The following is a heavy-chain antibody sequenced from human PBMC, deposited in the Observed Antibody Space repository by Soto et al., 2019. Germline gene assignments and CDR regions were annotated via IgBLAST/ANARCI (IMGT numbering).Heavy chain of an antibody. CDR2: IYYSGST. CDR3: ARLRGSYFLYYGMDV. V-gene: IGHV4-39*01. D-gene: IGHD1-26*01. CDR1: GESISSSSYY. Sequence: SETLSLTCIVSGESISSSSYYWGWIRQPPGKGLEWIGSIYYSGSTYYNPSLKSRVTISVDTSKNQFSLKLSSVTAADTAVYYCARLRGSYFLYYGMDVWGQGTTVTVSS. J-gene: IGHJ6*02.